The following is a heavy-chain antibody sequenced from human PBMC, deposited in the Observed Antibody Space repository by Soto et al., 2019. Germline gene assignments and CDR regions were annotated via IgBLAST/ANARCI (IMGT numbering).Heavy chain of an antibody. D-gene: IGHD5-12*01. CDR1: GYTFFTYD. J-gene: IGHJ5*02. CDR3: SRHHGPTTSENWFDP. V-gene: IGHV1-18*01. CDR2: ISTYSGET. Sequence: QVHLVQSGVEVKTPGASVKVSCQASGYTFFTYDISWVRQAPGQGLEWMGWISTYSGETKYAQKFQGRVTMITNTSTTTSYLELRSLRSDATAVYYCSRHHGPTTSENWFDPWGQGTLVTVSS.